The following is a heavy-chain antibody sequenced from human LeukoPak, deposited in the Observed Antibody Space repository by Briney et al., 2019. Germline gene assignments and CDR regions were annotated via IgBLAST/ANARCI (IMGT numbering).Heavy chain of an antibody. D-gene: IGHD6-13*01. CDR3: ARDQSSTSWDWYFDL. CDR1: GFTSSTSW. CDR2: IEEDGSEE. J-gene: IGHJ2*01. V-gene: IGHV3-7*03. Sequence: PGRSMRPSCAASGFTSSTSWMTWVRQAAGNRREWVANIEEDGSEEDYVGSVKDRFTNSRDNAKNSLYLQMNSLRAEDTAVYYCARDQSSTSWDWYFDLGGRDTLVTVSS.